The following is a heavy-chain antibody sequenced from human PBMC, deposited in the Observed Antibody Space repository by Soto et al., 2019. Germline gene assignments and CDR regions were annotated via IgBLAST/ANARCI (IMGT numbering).Heavy chain of an antibody. D-gene: IGHD3-9*01. Sequence: ASVKVSCKASGYTFTSYGISWVRQAPGQGLEWMGWISAYNGNTNYAQKLQGRVTMTTDTSTSTAYMELRSLRSDDTAVYYCARDPTLYRYYDILTGYCFDYWGQGTLVTVSS. CDR2: ISAYNGNT. CDR3: ARDPTLYRYYDILTGYCFDY. J-gene: IGHJ4*02. CDR1: GYTFTSYG. V-gene: IGHV1-18*01.